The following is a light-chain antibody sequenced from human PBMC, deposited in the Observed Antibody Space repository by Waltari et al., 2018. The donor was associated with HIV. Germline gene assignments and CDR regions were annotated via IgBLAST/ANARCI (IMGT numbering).Light chain of an antibody. CDR2: SSN. J-gene: IGLJ2*01. CDR1: ASTTGTKP. Sequence: QSVLTQPPSASGTPGQRVTISCSGGASTTGTKPVQSYKPFPGPAPKLLLYSSNQVSSGFPDRFSASKSGTSASLTISGLQSEDEAHYFCATWDDTGDGLMVFGRGTKVTVI. V-gene: IGLV1-44*01. CDR3: ATWDDTGDGLMV.